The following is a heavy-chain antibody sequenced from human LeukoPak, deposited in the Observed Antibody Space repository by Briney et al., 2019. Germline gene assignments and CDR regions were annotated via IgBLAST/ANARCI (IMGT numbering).Heavy chain of an antibody. Sequence: SETLSLTSAVYGGSFSGYYWTGIRQPPGKGLEWIGEIHYSGRINYNPSLKSRVTISADTSNNHFSLKMNSVTAADTAVYYCSRGTDAYKCGNSWGQGTLVTVPS. J-gene: IGHJ4*02. D-gene: IGHD5-24*01. CDR3: SRGTDAYKCGNS. CDR1: GGSFSGYY. V-gene: IGHV4-34*01. CDR2: IHYSGRI.